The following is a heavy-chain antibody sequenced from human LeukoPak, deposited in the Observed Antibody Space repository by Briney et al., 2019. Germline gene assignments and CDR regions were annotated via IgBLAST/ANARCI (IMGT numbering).Heavy chain of an antibody. D-gene: IGHD3-22*01. J-gene: IGHJ5*02. CDR1: GGTFSSYA. Sequence: SVKVSCKASGGTFSSYAISWVRQAPGQGLEWMGRIIPILGIANYAQKFQGRVTITADKSTSTAYMELSILRSEDTAVYYCARHGGYYYDSSGYYHDTWGQGTLVTVSS. V-gene: IGHV1-69*04. CDR3: ARHGGYYYDSSGYYHDT. CDR2: IIPILGIA.